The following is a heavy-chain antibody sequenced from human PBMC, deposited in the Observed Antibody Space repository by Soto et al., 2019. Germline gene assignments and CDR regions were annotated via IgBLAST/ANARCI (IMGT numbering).Heavy chain of an antibody. V-gene: IGHV3-72*01. J-gene: IGHJ4*02. CDR1: GFTFSSYS. Sequence: GGSLRLSCAASGFTFSSYSMNWVRQAPGKGLEWVGRSRNKANSYSTDDAASVKGRFTISRDDSKNSLYLQMSSLKTEDTAIYYCVRLTRYSTWVFDYWGRGTLVTVSS. D-gene: IGHD3-9*01. CDR3: VRLTRYSTWVFDY. CDR2: SRNKANSYST.